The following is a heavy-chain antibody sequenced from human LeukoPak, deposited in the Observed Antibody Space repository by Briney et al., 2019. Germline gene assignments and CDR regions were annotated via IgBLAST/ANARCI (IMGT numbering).Heavy chain of an antibody. J-gene: IGHJ4*02. Sequence: GGSLRLSCAASGFTFSSYSMNWVRQAPGKGLERVSYISSSSSTIYYADSVKGRFTISRDNAKNSLYLQMNSLRAEDTAVYYCVYFDWLLPTVNWGQGTLVTVSS. D-gene: IGHD3-9*01. CDR3: VYFDWLLPTVN. CDR2: ISSSSSTI. V-gene: IGHV3-48*01. CDR1: GFTFSSYS.